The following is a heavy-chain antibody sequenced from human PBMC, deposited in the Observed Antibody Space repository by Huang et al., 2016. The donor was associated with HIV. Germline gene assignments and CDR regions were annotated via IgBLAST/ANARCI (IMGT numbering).Heavy chain of an antibody. CDR3: TREYTVAGAFDL. V-gene: IGHV3-30-3*01. CDR1: GFSFANYA. D-gene: IGHD5-12*01. Sequence: QVQLVESGGGVVQPGRSLRLSCAASGFSFANYAMPWVSQAPGKRLEWVTFISNDGSSRYYADSVKGRFTISRDNFKNALYLQMNRLRGDDTAVYYCTREYTVAGAFDLWGQGTMVTVSS. CDR2: ISNDGSSR. J-gene: IGHJ3*01.